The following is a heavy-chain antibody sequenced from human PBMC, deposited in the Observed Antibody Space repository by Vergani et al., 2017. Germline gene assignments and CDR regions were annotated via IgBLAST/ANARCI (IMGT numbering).Heavy chain of an antibody. V-gene: IGHV4-38-2*01. D-gene: IGHD3-16*01. CDR2: IYHSGST. Sequence: QVQLQESGPGLVKPSETLCLTCAVSGYSISSGYYWGWIRQPPGKGLEWIGGIYHSGSTYYNPSLKSRVTISVDTSKNQFSLKLSSVTAADTALYFCARHXRKTYTATMGWYDYWGQGILVTVSS. CDR1: GYSISSGYY. CDR3: ARHXRKTYTATMGWYDY. J-gene: IGHJ4*02.